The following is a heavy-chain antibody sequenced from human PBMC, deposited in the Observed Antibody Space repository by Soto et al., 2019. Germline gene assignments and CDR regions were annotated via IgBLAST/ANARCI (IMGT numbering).Heavy chain of an antibody. V-gene: IGHV1-18*01. J-gene: IGHJ5*01. Sequence: ASVKVSCKTSGYTFRNYGISWVRQAPGQGLEWMGWISTYNSYTHSANKFQGRVIMTIESSTSSAFLELTNLRTDDTAFYYCAQNITSRIDSWGQGTLVTVSS. CDR2: ISTYNSYT. CDR1: GYTFRNYG. D-gene: IGHD2-2*01. CDR3: AQNITSRIDS.